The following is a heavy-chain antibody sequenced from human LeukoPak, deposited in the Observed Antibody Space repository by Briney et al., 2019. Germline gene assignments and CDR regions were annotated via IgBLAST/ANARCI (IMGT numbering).Heavy chain of an antibody. CDR3: AELGITMIGGV. V-gene: IGHV3-11*04. J-gene: IGHJ6*04. CDR1: GFSFSDYY. Sequence: PGGSLRLSCAASGFSFSDYYMSWFRQAPGKGLDWVSYISDSGGTMYYADSVKGRFTISRDNAKNSLYLQMNSLRAEDTAVYYCAELGITMIGGVWGKGTTVTISS. D-gene: IGHD3-10*02. CDR2: ISDSGGTM.